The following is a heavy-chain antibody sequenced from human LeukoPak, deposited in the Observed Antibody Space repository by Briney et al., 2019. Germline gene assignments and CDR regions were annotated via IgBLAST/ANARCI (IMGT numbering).Heavy chain of an antibody. D-gene: IGHD6-19*01. CDR3: ARDLGGWYRPDAFDI. CDR2: ISTYNGNT. J-gene: IGHJ3*02. Sequence: ASVKVSCKASGYIFTSYGINWVRQAPGQGLEWMGWISTYNGNTNYAQKLQGRVTMTTDTSTSTVYMELRSLRSDDTAVYYCARDLGGWYRPDAFDIWGQGTMVTVSS. V-gene: IGHV1-18*01. CDR1: GYIFTSYG.